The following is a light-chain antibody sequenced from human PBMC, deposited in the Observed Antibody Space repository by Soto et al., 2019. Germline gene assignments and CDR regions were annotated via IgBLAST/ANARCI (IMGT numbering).Light chain of an antibody. CDR3: LQATHWPHT. CDR2: QVS. V-gene: IGKV2-30*02. CDR1: RSLVHSDGNIY. J-gene: IGKJ2*01. Sequence: DVVLTQSPLSLSVTLGQPASISCGSSRSLVHSDGNIYLIWFQQRPGQSPRRLIYQVSNRDSGVPDRFSGSGSVTDFTLKISRVEAEDVGVYYCLQATHWPHTSGQGTKVDIK.